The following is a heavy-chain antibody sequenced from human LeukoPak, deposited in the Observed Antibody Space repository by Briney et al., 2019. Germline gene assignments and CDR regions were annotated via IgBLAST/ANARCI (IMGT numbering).Heavy chain of an antibody. CDR3: ARAGLGGHYIDY. Sequence: GGSLRLSCAASGFTFSDYYMTWIRQAPGQGLEWISYVSGSDENKYYARSVRGRFAISRDNAEKSLFLQMSNVRAEDTAVYYCARAGLGGHYIDYWGQGTLVTVSS. J-gene: IGHJ4*02. V-gene: IGHV3-11*01. CDR1: GFTFSDYY. D-gene: IGHD2-15*01. CDR2: VSGSDENK.